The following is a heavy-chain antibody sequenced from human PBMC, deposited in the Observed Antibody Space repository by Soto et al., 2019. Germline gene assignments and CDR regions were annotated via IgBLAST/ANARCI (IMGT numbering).Heavy chain of an antibody. CDR3: VSDRGYGHASVPYS. D-gene: IGHD5-18*01. CDR1: GFTFTSYG. V-gene: IGHV3-30*03. CDR2: ISYDGGLQ. Sequence: QAHLVESGGGVVQPGRSLRLSCAASGFTFTSYGMHWVRQAPGTRLEWVAVISYDGGLQHYADSVKGRFTISRDNSKNTVLLQMNSLRDEDTAVYYCVSDRGYGHASVPYSWGQGTLVSVSS. J-gene: IGHJ4*02.